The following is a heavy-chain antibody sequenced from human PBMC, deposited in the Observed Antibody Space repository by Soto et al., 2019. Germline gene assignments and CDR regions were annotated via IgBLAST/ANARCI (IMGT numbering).Heavy chain of an antibody. CDR3: ARESTGSYISWFDP. J-gene: IGHJ5*02. V-gene: IGHV3-33*01. CDR2: IWNDGSNK. Sequence: QVQLVESGGGVVQPGRSLRLSCAASGFTFSSYGMHWVRQAPGKGLEWVAVIWNDGSNKYYADSVKGRFTISRDNSKNTLYLKMNSLRAEDTAVYYCARESTGSYISWFDPWGQGTLVTVSS. D-gene: IGHD3-10*01. CDR1: GFTFSSYG.